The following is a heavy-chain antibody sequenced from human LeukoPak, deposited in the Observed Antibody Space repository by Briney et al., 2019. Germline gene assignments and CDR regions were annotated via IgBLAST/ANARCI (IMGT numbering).Heavy chain of an antibody. CDR1: GYTFTSYG. CDR2: ISAYNGNT. J-gene: IGHJ4*02. CDR3: ARGDGLRYFDWLLDY. Sequence: GASVKVSCKASGYTFTSYGISWVRQAPGQGLEWMGWISAYNGNTNYAQKLQGRVTMTTDTSTSTAYMELRSLRSDDTAVYYCARGDGLRYFDWLLDYWGQGTLVTVSS. D-gene: IGHD3-9*01. V-gene: IGHV1-18*01.